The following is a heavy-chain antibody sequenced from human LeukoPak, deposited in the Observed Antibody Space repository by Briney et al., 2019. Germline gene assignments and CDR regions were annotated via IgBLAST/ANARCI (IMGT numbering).Heavy chain of an antibody. CDR2: IYYSGST. V-gene: IGHV4-59*01. J-gene: IGHJ3*02. CDR3: ARGKWDLESGEAFDI. D-gene: IGHD1-26*01. Sequence: PSETLSLTCAVYGGSFSGYYWSWIWQPPGKGLEYIGYIYYSGSTNYNPSLKSRVTISVDTSKNQFSLKLSSVTAADTAVYYCARGKWDLESGEAFDIWGQGTMVTVSS. CDR1: GGSFSGYY.